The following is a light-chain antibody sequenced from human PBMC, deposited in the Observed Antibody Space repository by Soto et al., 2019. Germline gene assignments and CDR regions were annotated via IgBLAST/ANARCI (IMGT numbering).Light chain of an antibody. CDR3: QQSYSTSWT. Sequence: DIQMNQSPSSLSASVGDRVTITCRASQSISTYLNWYQQKPGKAPKLLIYGASSLQSGVPSGFSGTGSGTYFTLTISSLQPEDFATYYWQQSYSTSWTFGQGTKVEL. CDR1: QSISTY. CDR2: GAS. J-gene: IGKJ1*01. V-gene: IGKV1-39*01.